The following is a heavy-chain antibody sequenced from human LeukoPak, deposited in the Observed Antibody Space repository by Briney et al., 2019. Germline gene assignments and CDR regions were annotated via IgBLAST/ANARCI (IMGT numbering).Heavy chain of an antibody. CDR3: TRGALGFDY. CDR1: GFIFSSYD. V-gene: IGHV3-13*04. Sequence: GGSLRLSCAASGFIFSSYDMHWVRQATGKGLEWVSGIGKGGDTYYAGSVKGRFTISRENAKSSLYLQMNSLRAGDTAVYHCTRGALGFDYWGQGTLVTVSS. J-gene: IGHJ4*02. CDR2: IGKGGDT.